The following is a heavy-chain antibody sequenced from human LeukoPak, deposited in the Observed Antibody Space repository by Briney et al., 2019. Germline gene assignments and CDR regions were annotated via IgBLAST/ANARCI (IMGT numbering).Heavy chain of an antibody. D-gene: IGHD2-15*01. CDR3: ARDRMQRFDP. CDR2: IWYDGSNK. V-gene: IGHV3-33*01. CDR1: GFTFSSYG. J-gene: IGHJ5*02. Sequence: GRSLRLSCAASGFTFSSYGLHWVRQAPGKGLEWVAVIWYDGSNKYYADSVKGRFTISRDNSKNTLYLQMNSLRAEDTAVYYCARDRMQRFDPWGQGTLVTVSS.